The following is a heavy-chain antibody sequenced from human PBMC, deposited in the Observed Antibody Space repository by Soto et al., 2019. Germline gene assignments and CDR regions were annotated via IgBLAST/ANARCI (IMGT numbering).Heavy chain of an antibody. V-gene: IGHV4-59*01. Sequence: QVQLQESGPGLVKPSETLSLTCTVSGGSISSYYWSWIRQPPGKGLEWIGYIYSSGSTNYNPSLKGRVTMSLHTSKTQVSLNVTSVTAADTAVYYCAATPRYWGQGRLVTVSS. CDR3: AATPRY. D-gene: IGHD1-26*01. CDR1: GGSISSYY. CDR2: IYSSGST. J-gene: IGHJ4*02.